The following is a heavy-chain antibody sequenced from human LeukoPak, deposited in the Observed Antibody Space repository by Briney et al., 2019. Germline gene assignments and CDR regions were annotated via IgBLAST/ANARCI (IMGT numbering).Heavy chain of an antibody. CDR3: ARRPYGCSGGSCYAGPGFDP. J-gene: IGHJ5*02. V-gene: IGHV4-34*01. Sequence: SETLSLTCAVYGGSFSGYYWSWIRQPPGKGLEWIGEINHSGSTNYNPSLNSRVTISVDTSKNQFSLKLSSVTAADTAVYYCARRPYGCSGGSCYAGPGFDPWGQGTLVTVSS. CDR1: GGSFSGYY. D-gene: IGHD2-15*01. CDR2: INHSGST.